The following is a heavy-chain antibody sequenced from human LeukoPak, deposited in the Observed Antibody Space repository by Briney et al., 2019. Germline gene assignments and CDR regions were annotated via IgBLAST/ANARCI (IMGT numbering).Heavy chain of an antibody. CDR3: ARDLDDSSGYY. D-gene: IGHD3-22*01. Sequence: SGGSLRLSCAASRFTFSRYEMNWVRQAPGKGLEWVAVISYDGSNKYYADSVKGRFTISRDNSKNTLYLQMNSLRAEDTAVYYCARDLDDSSGYYWGQGTLVTVSS. J-gene: IGHJ4*02. CDR2: ISYDGSNK. V-gene: IGHV3-30-3*01. CDR1: RFTFSRYE.